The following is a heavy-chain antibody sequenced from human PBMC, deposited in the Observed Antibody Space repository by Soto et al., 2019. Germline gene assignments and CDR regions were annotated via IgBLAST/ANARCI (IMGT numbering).Heavy chain of an antibody. D-gene: IGHD4-4*01. CDR1: VGSISSGGYS. CDR2: IYNSGST. V-gene: IGHV4-30-2*01. J-gene: IGHJ4*02. CDR3: AGGMTTVTTYDY. Sequence: QLQLQESGSGLVKPSQTLSLTCAVSVGSISSGGYSWSWIRQPPGKGLEWIGYIYNSGSTYYNPSLKSRVTISVDRSKNQFSLNLSSVTAADTAVYYCAGGMTTVTTYDYWGQGTLVTLSS.